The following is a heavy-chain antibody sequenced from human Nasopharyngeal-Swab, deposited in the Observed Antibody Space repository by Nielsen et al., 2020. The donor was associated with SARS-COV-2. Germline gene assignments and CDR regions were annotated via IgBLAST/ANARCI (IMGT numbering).Heavy chain of an antibody. D-gene: IGHD6-19*01. CDR3: AKSVGIAVAGTDY. J-gene: IGHJ4*02. V-gene: IGHV3-30*18. CDR2: ISYDGSNK. CDR1: GFTFSSYG. Sequence: GSLKISCAASGFTFSSYGMHWVRQAPGKGLEWVAVISYDGSNKYYADSVKGRFTISRDNSKNTLYLQMNSLRAEDTAVYYCAKSVGIAVAGTDYWGQGTLVTVSS.